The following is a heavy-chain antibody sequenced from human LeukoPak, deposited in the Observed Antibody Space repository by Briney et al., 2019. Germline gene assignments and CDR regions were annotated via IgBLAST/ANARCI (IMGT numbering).Heavy chain of an antibody. J-gene: IGHJ5*02. CDR3: ASARPSDGYYGTNWLDP. CDR2: INPSGGST. CDR1: GYTFTSYY. V-gene: IGHV1-46*01. Sequence: ASVKVSCKASGYTFTSYYMHWVRQAPGQGLEWMGIINPSGGSTSYAQKFQGRVTMTRDMSTSTVYMELSSLRSEDTAVYYCASARPSDGYYGTNWLDPWGQGTLVTVSS. D-gene: IGHD3-22*01.